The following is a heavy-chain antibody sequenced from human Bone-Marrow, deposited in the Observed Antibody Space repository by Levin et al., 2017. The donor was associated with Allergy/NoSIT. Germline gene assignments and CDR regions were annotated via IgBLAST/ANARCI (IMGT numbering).Heavy chain of an antibody. J-gene: IGHJ5*02. CDR3: ARVPGSHTNWFDP. D-gene: IGHD1-14*01. CDR2: IHHSGDT. V-gene: IGHV4-34*01. Sequence: SETLSLTCAVYGGSFSGYSWTWIRQSPEKGLEWIGEIHHSGDTNYNPSLKSRVTISVDTSKKHFSLNLTSVTAADTAIYYCARVPGSHTNWFDPWGQGTLVAVSS. CDR1: GGSFSGYS.